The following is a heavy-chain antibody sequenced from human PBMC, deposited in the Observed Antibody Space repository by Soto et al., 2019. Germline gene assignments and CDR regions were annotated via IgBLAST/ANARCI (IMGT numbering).Heavy chain of an antibody. CDR1: GGTFSSYA. J-gene: IGHJ6*02. D-gene: IGHD3-3*01. V-gene: IGHV1-69*06. CDR3: ARNKARGERITIFGGVPIRRYYDYGLDD. Sequence: VYSVKVSCKASGGTFSSYAISWVRQAPGQGLEWMGGIIPIFGTANYAQKFQGRVTITADTSTSTAYMELSSLRSEDTAVYYCARNKARGERITIFGGVPIRRYYDYGLDDWGQGRSVTVT. CDR2: IIPIFGTA.